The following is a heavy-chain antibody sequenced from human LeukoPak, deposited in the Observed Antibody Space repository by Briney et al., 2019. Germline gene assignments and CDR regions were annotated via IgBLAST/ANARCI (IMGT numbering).Heavy chain of an antibody. D-gene: IGHD2-15*01. CDR3: ARGLAQSGDCSGGSCYSGAYYFDY. CDR2: LNHSGST. V-gene: IGHV4-34*01. J-gene: IGHJ4*02. CDR1: GGSFSGYY. Sequence: SETLSLTCAVYGGSFSGYYWSWIRQPPGKGLEGMGELNHSGSTNYNPSLKSRVTISVDTSKNQFSLKLSSVTAADTAVYYWARGLAQSGDCSGGSCYSGAYYFDYWGQGTLVTVSS.